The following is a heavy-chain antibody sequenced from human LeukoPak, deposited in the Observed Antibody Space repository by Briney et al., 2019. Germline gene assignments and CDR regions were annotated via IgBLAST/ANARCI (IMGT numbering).Heavy chain of an antibody. V-gene: IGHV3-9*01. CDR2: IRWNRGNV. CDR1: VFTFDFYA. D-gene: IGHD6-19*01. Sequence: SLRLSCAASVFTFDFYAMHCVRQARGKGVEGGSGIRWNRGNVVYAHSVRGLFTISRDKAKNSMYLQMTSLRAEDTAVYYCARVAIAVANYYMDVWGKGNTATVSS. J-gene: IGHJ6*03. CDR3: ARVAIAVANYYMDV.